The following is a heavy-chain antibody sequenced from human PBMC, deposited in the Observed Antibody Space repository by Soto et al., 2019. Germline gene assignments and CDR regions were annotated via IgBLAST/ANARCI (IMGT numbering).Heavy chain of an antibody. CDR1: GFTFSSYS. V-gene: IGHV3-21*01. CDR3: ASSFWSGYPSRGYYYYMDV. D-gene: IGHD3-3*01. CDR2: ISSSSSYI. Sequence: GGSLRLSCAASGFTFSSYSMNWVRQAPGKGLEWVSSISSSSSYIYYADSVKGRFTISRDNAKNSLYLQMNSLRAEDTAVYYCASSFWSGYPSRGYYYYMDVWDKGTTVTVSS. J-gene: IGHJ6*03.